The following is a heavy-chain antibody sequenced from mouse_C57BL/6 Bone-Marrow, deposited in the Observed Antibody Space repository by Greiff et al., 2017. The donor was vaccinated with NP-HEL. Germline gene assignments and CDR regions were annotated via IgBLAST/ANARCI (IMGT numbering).Heavy chain of an antibody. D-gene: IGHD3-3*01. CDR1: GYTFTSYW. V-gene: IGHV1-52*01. CDR2: IDPSDSET. CDR3: ARNAGDPYYFDY. J-gene: IGHJ2*01. Sequence: VQLQQPGAELVRPGSSVKLSCKASGYTFTSYWMHWVKQRPIQGLEWIGNIDPSDSETHYNQKFKDKATLTVDKSSSTAYMQLSSLTSEDSAVYYCARNAGDPYYFDYWGQGTTLTVSS.